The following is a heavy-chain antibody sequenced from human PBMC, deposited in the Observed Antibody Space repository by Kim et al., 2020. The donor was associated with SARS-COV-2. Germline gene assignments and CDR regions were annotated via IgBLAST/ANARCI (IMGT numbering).Heavy chain of an antibody. J-gene: IGHJ1*01. CDR3: AKWSAGGNAFRH. V-gene: IGHV3-30*02. D-gene: IGHD6-13*01. Sequence: YVADTGKGRFTSSRDNSKSTLYLRMNRRRAEDTAVYYCAKWSAGGNAFRHWGQGTLVTVSS.